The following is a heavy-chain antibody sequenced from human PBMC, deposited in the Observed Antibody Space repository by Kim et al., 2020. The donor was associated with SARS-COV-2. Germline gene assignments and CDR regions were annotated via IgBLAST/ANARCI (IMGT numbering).Heavy chain of an antibody. D-gene: IGHD6-19*01. CDR1: GGSFSGYY. CDR3: ASGGDIAVAGGAYFDY. Sequence: SETLSLTCAVYGGSFSGYYWSWIRQPPGKGLEWIGEINHSGSTNYNPSLKSRVTISVDTSKNQFSLKLSSVTAADTAVYYCASGGDIAVAGGAYFDYWGQGTLVTVSS. J-gene: IGHJ4*02. CDR2: INHSGST. V-gene: IGHV4-34*01.